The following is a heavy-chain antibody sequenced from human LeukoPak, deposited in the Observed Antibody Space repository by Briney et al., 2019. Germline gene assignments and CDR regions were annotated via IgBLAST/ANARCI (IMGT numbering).Heavy chain of an antibody. CDR1: GFTFSSCS. Sequence: GGSLRLSCAASGFTFSSCSMNWIRQAPGKGLEWVSSISSSTSYIYYADSVKGRFTISKDNAKNSLYLQMNSLRAEDTAVYYCARAGGSTVSHSDYWGQGTLVTVSS. V-gene: IGHV3-21*01. CDR3: ARAGGSTVSHSDY. J-gene: IGHJ4*02. CDR2: ISSSTSYI. D-gene: IGHD4-17*01.